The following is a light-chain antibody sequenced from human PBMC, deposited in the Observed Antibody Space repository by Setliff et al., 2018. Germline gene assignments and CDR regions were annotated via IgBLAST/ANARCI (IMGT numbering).Light chain of an antibody. CDR1: SSNIGAGYD. Sequence: KRVTISCTGSSSNIGAGYDVHWYQQLPGTAPKLLIYGDSNRPSGVPDRFSGSKSGTSASLAITGLQAEGEADYYCQSYDSSLSGYVFGTGTKVTVL. CDR3: QSYDSSLSGYV. CDR2: GDS. V-gene: IGLV1-40*01. J-gene: IGLJ1*01.